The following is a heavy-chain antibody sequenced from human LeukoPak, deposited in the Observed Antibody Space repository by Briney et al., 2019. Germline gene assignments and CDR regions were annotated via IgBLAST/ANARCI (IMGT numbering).Heavy chain of an antibody. CDR2: IKPDESET. CDR1: GLTFNTYW. V-gene: IGHV3-7*01. J-gene: IGHJ4*02. D-gene: IGHD1-1*01. CDR3: GGFGYEATVDL. Sequence: GGSLRLSCAASGLTFNTYWTTWVRQAPGKGLEWVANIKPDESETYYVDTVKGRFTISRDNAKNLLYLQMNSLRGEDTAVYYCGGFGYEATVDLWGQGTLVTVSS.